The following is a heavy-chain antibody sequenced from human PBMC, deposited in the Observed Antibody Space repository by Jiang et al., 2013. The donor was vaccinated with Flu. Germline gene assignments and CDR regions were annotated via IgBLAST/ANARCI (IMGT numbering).Heavy chain of an antibody. J-gene: IGHJ3*02. D-gene: IGHD6-13*01. V-gene: IGHV6-1*01. CDR2: TYYRSKWYN. CDR3: AREDGSSWTYAFDI. CDR1: SVSSNSAA. Sequence: SVSSNSAAWNWIRQSPSRGLEWLGRTYYRSKWYNDYAVSVKSRITINPDTSKNQFSLQLNSVTPEDTAVYYCAREDGSSWTYAFDIWGQGTMVTVSS.